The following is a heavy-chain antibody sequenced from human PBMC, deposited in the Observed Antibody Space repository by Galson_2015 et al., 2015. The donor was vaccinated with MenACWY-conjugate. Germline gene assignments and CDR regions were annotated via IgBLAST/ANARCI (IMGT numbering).Heavy chain of an antibody. CDR2: ISGSGASK. V-gene: IGHV3-23*01. D-gene: IGHD5/OR15-5a*01. Sequence: SLRLSCATSGFTFSSYTMSWVRQAPGKGLEWVSGISGSGASKYYADSVKGRFTISRDNVKNTVYLQMNSLRDADTAVYYCANPCLSTRRTSDVDYWGQGTLVTVSS. CDR3: ANPCLSTRRTSDVDY. CDR1: GFTFSSYT. J-gene: IGHJ4*02.